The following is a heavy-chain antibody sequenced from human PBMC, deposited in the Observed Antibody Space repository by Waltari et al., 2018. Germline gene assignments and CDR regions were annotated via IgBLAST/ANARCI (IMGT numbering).Heavy chain of an antibody. CDR1: GYRLSGPG. V-gene: IGHV1-24*01. D-gene: IGHD2-15*01. CDR2: VDPEYGEA. Sequence: HVQLVQSGAEVKQPGAAVKVSCRVSGYRLSGPGFPLVRQAPGKGLEWLGGVDPEYGEAVYAQEFQGRVTMTEDTSKDTAYMELSSLTYEDTAVYYCTRDRVGYCSGGTCYSRWFDPWGQGTLVTVSS. CDR3: TRDRVGYCSGGTCYSRWFDP. J-gene: IGHJ5*02.